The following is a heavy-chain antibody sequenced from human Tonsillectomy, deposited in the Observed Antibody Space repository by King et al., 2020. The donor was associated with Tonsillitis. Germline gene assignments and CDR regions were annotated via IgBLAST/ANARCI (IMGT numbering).Heavy chain of an antibody. CDR3: ATNYGDPIFDY. D-gene: IGHD4-17*01. J-gene: IGHJ4*02. Sequence: VQLVESGAEVKKPGASVKVSCKASGYSFTDYFIHWVRQAPGQVLEWMGWINPNTVGTNYAQKFQGSITMTRDTSITTAYMELTRLTSDDTAVYFCATNYGDPIFDYWGQGTLVTVSS. V-gene: IGHV1-2*02. CDR2: INPNTVGT. CDR1: GYSFTDYF.